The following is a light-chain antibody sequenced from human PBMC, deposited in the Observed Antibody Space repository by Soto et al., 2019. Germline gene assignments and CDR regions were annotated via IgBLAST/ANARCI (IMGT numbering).Light chain of an antibody. Sequence: EIVMTQSPATLSVSPGGSATLSCRASQHVSSNFSWYRQKPGQAPTLLIYRASTRATGIPARFSGSGSGTEFTLTISRLQSEDVAVYYCQQYNNWPYTFGQGTKLEIK. V-gene: IGKV3-15*01. CDR2: RAS. CDR3: QQYNNWPYT. CDR1: QHVSSN. J-gene: IGKJ2*01.